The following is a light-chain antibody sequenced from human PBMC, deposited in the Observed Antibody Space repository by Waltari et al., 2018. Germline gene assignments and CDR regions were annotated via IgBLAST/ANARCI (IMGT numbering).Light chain of an antibody. CDR2: DAS. V-gene: IGKV3-20*01. CDR1: QSVRKY. CDR3: QNHERLPAV. Sequence: EIVLTQSPGTLSLSPGERATLSCRASQSVRKYLAWYQQRPGQAPRLLIYDASTRATGIPDRFSGSGFGTDFSLTISRLEPEDFAVYYCQNHERLPAVFGQGTKVEIK. J-gene: IGKJ1*01.